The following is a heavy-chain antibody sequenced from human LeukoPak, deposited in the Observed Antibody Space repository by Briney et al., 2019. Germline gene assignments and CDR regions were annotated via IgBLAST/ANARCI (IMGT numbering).Heavy chain of an antibody. CDR3: ASDGGFEYYFDY. CDR1: VCTFTYYG. J-gene: IGHJ4*02. Sequence: ASVTVSCTSSVCTFTYYGISWVRHAPGQGLEWMGRIIPIFTTANYAQKFQGRVTITADTSTNTAYMELTSLRSEDTAVYYCASDGGFEYYFDYWGQGTLPTVSS. V-gene: IGHV1-69*06. CDR2: IIPIFTTA. D-gene: IGHD2/OR15-2a*01.